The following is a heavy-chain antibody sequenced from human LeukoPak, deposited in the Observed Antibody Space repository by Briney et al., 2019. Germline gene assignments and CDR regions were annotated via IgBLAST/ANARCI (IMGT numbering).Heavy chain of an antibody. D-gene: IGHD5-12*01. CDR1: GGSFSGYY. CDR2: INHSGST. J-gene: IGHJ4*02. CDR3: AIVLRRWLRDPFDY. V-gene: IGHV4-34*01. Sequence: SETLSLTCAVYGGSFSGYYWSWIRQPPGKGLEWIGEINHSGSTNYNPSLKSRVTISVDTSKNQFSLKLSSVTAADTAVYYCAIVLRRWLRDPFDYWGQGTLVTVSS.